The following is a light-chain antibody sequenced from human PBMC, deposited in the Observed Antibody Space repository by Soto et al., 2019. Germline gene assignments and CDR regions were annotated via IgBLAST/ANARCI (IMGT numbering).Light chain of an antibody. CDR1: SSDVGDNY. J-gene: IGLJ1*01. CDR2: EVS. V-gene: IGLV2-8*01. CDR3: SAYAGSNNFG. Sequence: QSALTQPLPASGSPGQSVTISCTGTSSDVGDNYVSWYQQHLGKAPKLIIYEVSQRPSGVPDRFSGSKSGNTASLTVSGLQTEDEADYYCSAYAGSNNFGFGSGTNVTVL.